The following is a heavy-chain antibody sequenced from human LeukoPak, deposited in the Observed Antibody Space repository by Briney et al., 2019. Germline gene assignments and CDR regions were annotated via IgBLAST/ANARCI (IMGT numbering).Heavy chain of an antibody. CDR1: GGSFSGYY. D-gene: IGHD4-17*01. Sequence: SETLSLTCAVYGGSFSGYYWSCIRQPPGKGVEGMGEINHSGSTNYNPSLKSRVTISVDTSKNQFSLKLRSVTAADTAVYYCARSYGDYVWFSALDIWGQGTMVTVSS. J-gene: IGHJ3*02. V-gene: IGHV4-34*01. CDR3: ARSYGDYVWFSALDI. CDR2: INHSGST.